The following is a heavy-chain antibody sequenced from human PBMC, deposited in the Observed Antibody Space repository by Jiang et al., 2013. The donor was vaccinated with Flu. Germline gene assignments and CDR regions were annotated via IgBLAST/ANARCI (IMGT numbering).Heavy chain of an antibody. CDR3: ARVESMTIFGVVNIPYYFDF. CDR2: IYYMGAP. V-gene: IGHV4-59*01. J-gene: IGHJ4*01. D-gene: IGHD3-3*01. CDR1: GGSISSSY. Sequence: KPSETLSLTCTVSGGSISSSYWSWIRQPPGKGLEWIGYIYYMGAPTXTPPLKSRITISVDTSKNQFSLRLSSVTAADTAVYYCARVESMTIFGVVNIPYYFDFWGQGTLVTVSS.